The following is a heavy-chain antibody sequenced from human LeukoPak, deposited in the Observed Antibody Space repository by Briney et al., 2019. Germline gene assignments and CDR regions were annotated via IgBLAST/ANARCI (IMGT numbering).Heavy chain of an antibody. D-gene: IGHD6-6*01. J-gene: IGHJ5*02. CDR1: GGSISSYY. Sequence: PSETLSLTCTVSGGSISSYYWSWIRQPPGKGLEWIGYIYYSGSTNYNPSLKSRVTISVDTSKNQFSLKLSSVTAADTAVYYCARGSIAARPAPNWFDPWGQGTLVTVSS. CDR3: ARGSIAARPAPNWFDP. CDR2: IYYSGST. V-gene: IGHV4-59*01.